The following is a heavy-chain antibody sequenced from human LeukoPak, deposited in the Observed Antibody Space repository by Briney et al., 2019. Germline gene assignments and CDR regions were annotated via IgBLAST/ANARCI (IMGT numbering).Heavy chain of an antibody. CDR3: ARHWRQWELLPYYYGMDV. V-gene: IGHV5-51*01. J-gene: IGHJ6*02. CDR1: CYSFTSYW. CDR2: IYPGDSDT. Sequence: GESLNISCKGSCYSFTSYWSGWVRQMRRKGLGWMGIIYPGDSDTRYSPSFQGQVTNSPDKSISTAYLQWSSLKASDTAMYYCARHWRQWELLPYYYGMDVWGQGTTVTVPS. D-gene: IGHD1-26*01.